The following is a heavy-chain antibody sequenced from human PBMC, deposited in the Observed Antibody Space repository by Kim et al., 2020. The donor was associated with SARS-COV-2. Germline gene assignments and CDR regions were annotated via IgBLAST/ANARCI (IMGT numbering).Heavy chain of an antibody. CDR2: IDGSDGTT. J-gene: IGHJ4*02. CDR3: LKGGWGWIWDH. D-gene: IGHD2-2*03. CDR1: GFTFTGYA. Sequence: GGSLRLSCTTSGFTFTGYAMSWVRQAPGKGLEWVPSIDGSDGTTYYVDSVKGRFTISRDDSKSTLYLWMTSLRADDTAVYYCLKGGWGWIWDHWGQGA. V-gene: IGHV3-23*01.